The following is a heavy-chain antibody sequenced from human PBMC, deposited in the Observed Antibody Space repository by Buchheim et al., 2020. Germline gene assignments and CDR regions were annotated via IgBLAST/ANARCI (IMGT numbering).Heavy chain of an antibody. CDR2: ISYDGSNK. CDR3: ARIAVAGTDFDY. D-gene: IGHD6-19*01. Sequence: QVQLVESGGGVVQPGRSLRLSCAASGFTFSSYAMHWVRQAPGKGLEWVAVISYDGSNKYYTDSVKGRFTISRDNSKNTPYLQMNSLRAEDTAVYYCARIAVAGTDFDYWGQGTL. V-gene: IGHV3-30-3*01. J-gene: IGHJ4*02. CDR1: GFTFSSYA.